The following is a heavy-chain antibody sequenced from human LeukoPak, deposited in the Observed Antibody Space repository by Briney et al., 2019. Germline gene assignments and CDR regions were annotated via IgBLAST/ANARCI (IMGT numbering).Heavy chain of an antibody. CDR1: GFTFSSYS. Sequence: PGRSLRLSCAASGFTFSSYSMNWVRQAPGKGLEWVSSISSSSSYIYYADSVKGRFTISRDNAKNSLYLQMNSLRAEDTAVYYCAREPYSSSWYPGGPFDYWGQGTLVTVSS. V-gene: IGHV3-21*01. J-gene: IGHJ4*02. CDR3: AREPYSSSWYPGGPFDY. D-gene: IGHD6-13*01. CDR2: ISSSSSYI.